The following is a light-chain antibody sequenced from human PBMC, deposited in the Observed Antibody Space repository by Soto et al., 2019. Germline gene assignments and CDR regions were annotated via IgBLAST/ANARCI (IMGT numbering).Light chain of an antibody. Sequence: EIVLTQSPGTLSLSPGESATLSCRATQSVSSSFLAWYQQKPGLAPRLLIYGAFTRATGIPDRFSGSGSGTDFTLTISRLEPEDFAVYYCQLYGSSPLTFSPGTKVDIK. CDR3: QLYGSSPLT. CDR2: GAF. V-gene: IGKV3-20*01. CDR1: QSVSSSF. J-gene: IGKJ3*01.